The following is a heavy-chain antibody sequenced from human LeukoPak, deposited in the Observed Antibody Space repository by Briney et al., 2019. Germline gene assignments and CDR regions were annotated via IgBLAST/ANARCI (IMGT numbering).Heavy chain of an antibody. CDR2: INSDGSST. V-gene: IGHV3-74*01. CDR3: TTDWPLLNPVG. J-gene: IGHJ3*01. CDR1: GFTFSSHW. Sequence: GGSLRLSCAASGFTFSSHWMHWVRQGPGKGLVWVSRINSDGSSTAYADSVKGRFTISGDNAKNTLYLQMNSLKTEDTAVYYCTTDWPLLNPVGWGQGTMVTVSS.